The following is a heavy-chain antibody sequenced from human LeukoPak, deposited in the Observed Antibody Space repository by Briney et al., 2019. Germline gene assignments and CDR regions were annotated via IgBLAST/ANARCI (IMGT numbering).Heavy chain of an antibody. CDR3: ARDGVPAATDGDPYYFDY. V-gene: IGHV3-48*02. CDR1: GFTFSSYS. J-gene: IGHJ4*02. Sequence: GGSLRLSCAASGFTFSSYSMNWVRQAPGKGLEWVSYISSSSSTIYYADSVKGRFTISRDNAKNSLYLQMNSLRDEDTAVYYCARDGVPAATDGDPYYFDYWGQGTLVTVSS. D-gene: IGHD2-2*01. CDR2: ISSSSSTI.